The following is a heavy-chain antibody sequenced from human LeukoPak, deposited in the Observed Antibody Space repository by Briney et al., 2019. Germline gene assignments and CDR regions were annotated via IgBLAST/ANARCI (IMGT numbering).Heavy chain of an antibody. Sequence: GGSLRLSCAASGFTFSDYYMSWIRQAPGKGLEWVSYISSSGSTIYYADSVKGRFTISRDNSKNTLYLQMNSLRAEDTAVYYFAKDLIVLMPYGFDYWGQGTLVTVSS. V-gene: IGHV3-11*01. CDR2: ISSSGSTI. J-gene: IGHJ4*02. CDR1: GFTFSDYY. D-gene: IGHD2-8*01. CDR3: AKDLIVLMPYGFDY.